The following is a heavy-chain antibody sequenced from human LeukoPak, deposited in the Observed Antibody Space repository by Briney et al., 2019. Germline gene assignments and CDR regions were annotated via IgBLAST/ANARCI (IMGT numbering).Heavy chain of an antibody. CDR1: GYTFTSYD. Sequence: ASVKVSCKASGYTFTSYDINWVRQATGQGLEWMGWMNPNSGNTGYAQKFQGRVTMTRNTSISTAYMELSSLRSEDTAVYYCAAWGGATTYFDYWGQGTLATVSS. D-gene: IGHD1-26*01. CDR2: MNPNSGNT. CDR3: AAWGGATTYFDY. J-gene: IGHJ4*02. V-gene: IGHV1-8*01.